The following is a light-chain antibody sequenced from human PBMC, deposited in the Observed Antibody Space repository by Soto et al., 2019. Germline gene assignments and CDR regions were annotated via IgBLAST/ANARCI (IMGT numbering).Light chain of an antibody. V-gene: IGKV1-13*02. CDR1: QGIKTD. Sequence: AFQLTQSPSSLSASLGDRVTISCRERQGIKTDLAWYQQRPGKAPKLLIYDASTLESGVPSRFSGSGYGTDFTLTISSLQPEDYATYYCQQFNFHPLYTFGQGTRLEI. J-gene: IGKJ2*01. CDR2: DAS. CDR3: QQFNFHPLYT.